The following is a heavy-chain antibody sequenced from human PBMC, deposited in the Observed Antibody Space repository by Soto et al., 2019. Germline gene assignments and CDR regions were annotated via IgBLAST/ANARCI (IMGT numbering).Heavy chain of an antibody. D-gene: IGHD6-13*01. CDR1: GFTFSSYG. CDR3: ARDLAAAVPSYYFDY. J-gene: IGHJ4*02. CDR2: IWYDGSNK. Sequence: QVQLVESGGGVVQPGRSLRLSCAASGFTFSSYGMHWVRQAPGKGLEWVAVIWYDGSNKYYADSVKGRFTISRDNSMNTLYLQMNSLRAEDTAVYYCARDLAAAVPSYYFDYWGQGTLVTVSS. V-gene: IGHV3-33*01.